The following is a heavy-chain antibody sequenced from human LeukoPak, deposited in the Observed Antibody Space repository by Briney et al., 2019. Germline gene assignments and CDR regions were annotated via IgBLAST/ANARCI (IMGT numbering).Heavy chain of an antibody. Sequence: PGGSLRLSCAGSGFTFSRYWMSWVRQAPGKGLEWVGNIKEDGSEKYYVDSVKGRFTISRDNAKNSLYLQMNSLGAEGTAVYYCTRNQYWGQGTLVTVSS. CDR3: TRNQY. CDR2: IKEDGSEK. V-gene: IGHV3-7*01. J-gene: IGHJ4*02. CDR1: GFTFSRYW.